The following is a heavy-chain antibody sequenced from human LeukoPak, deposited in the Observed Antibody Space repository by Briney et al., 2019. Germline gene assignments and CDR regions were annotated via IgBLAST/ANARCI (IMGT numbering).Heavy chain of an antibody. D-gene: IGHD2-8*02. CDR2: IKQDGSEK. CDR3: VRAPATNEWRCMDY. J-gene: IGHJ4*02. V-gene: IGHV3-7*01. Sequence: GGSLRLSCAASGFTFSNYWMGWVRQAPGKGLEWVANIKQDGSEKRYVDLVKGRFTISRDNAKNSLYLQMNSLRAEDTGVYYCVRAPATNEWRCMDYWGQGTLVTVSS. CDR1: GFTFSNYW.